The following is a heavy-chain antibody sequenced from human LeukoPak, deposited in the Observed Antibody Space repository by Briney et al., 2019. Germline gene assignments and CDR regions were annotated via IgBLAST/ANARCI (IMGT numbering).Heavy chain of an antibody. CDR2: ISYDGSNK. D-gene: IGHD3-9*01. Sequence: GGSLRLSCAASGFTFSSYGMHWVRQAPGKGLEWVAVISYDGSNKYYADSVKGRFTISRDNSKNTLYLQMNSLRAEDTAVYYCAKDDILTGYYFDYWGQGTLVTVSS. V-gene: IGHV3-30*18. CDR1: GFTFSSYG. J-gene: IGHJ4*02. CDR3: AKDDILTGYYFDY.